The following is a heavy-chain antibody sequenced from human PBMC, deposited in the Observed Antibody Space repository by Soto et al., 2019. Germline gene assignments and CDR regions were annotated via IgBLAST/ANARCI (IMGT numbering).Heavy chain of an antibody. V-gene: IGHV3-30*03. Sequence: GGSLRLSCAASGFTFSSYVMHWVRQAPGKGLEWVAVISYDGINKYYADSVKGRFTISRDNSKNTLYLQMNSLRAEDTAVYYCATGKYTRFCSSTSCYARWGQGTMVTV. CDR3: ATGKYTRFCSSTSCYAR. D-gene: IGHD2-2*01. CDR2: ISYDGINK. J-gene: IGHJ4*02. CDR1: GFTFSSYV.